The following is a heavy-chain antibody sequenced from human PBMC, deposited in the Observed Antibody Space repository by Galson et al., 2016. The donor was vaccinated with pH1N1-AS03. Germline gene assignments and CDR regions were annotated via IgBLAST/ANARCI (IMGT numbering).Heavy chain of an antibody. D-gene: IGHD3-10*01. CDR2: ISGSGVST. V-gene: IGHV3-23*01. CDR1: GFTFSSYA. J-gene: IGHJ6*03. CDR3: AKDGENTMVRGVINYYYYMDV. Sequence: SLRLSCAASGFTFSSYAMSWVRQAPGEGLEWVSAISGSGVSTYYADSVKGRFTISRDNSKNTLYLQMNSLRAEDTAVYYCAKDGENTMVRGVINYYYYMDVWGKGTTVTVSS.